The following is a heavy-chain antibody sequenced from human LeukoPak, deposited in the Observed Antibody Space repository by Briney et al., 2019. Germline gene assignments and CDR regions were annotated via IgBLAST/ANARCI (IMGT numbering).Heavy chain of an antibody. CDR1: GFTFSSYS. D-gene: IGHD3-9*01. J-gene: IGHJ4*02. Sequence: GGSLRLSCAASGFTFSSYSMNWVRQAPGKGLEWVSSISRSSSHMYYADSVKGRFTISRDNAKNSLYLQMNSLRAEDTAVYYCARATTYDILTGYFDYWGQGTLVTVSS. CDR3: ARATTYDILTGYFDY. CDR2: ISRSSSHM. V-gene: IGHV3-21*01.